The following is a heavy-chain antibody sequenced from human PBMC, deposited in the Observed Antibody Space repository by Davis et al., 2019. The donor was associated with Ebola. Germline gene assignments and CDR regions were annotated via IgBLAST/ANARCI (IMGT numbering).Heavy chain of an antibody. CDR2: IYYSGST. Sequence: PSETLSLTCTVSGGSISSGGYYWSWIRQHPGKGLEWIGYIYYSGSTYYNPSLKSRVTISVDTSKNKFSLKLISVTAADTAVYYCARGLRDSGSYPEGFDPWGQGTLVTVSS. J-gene: IGHJ5*02. D-gene: IGHD1-26*01. CDR1: GGSISSGGYY. V-gene: IGHV4-31*03. CDR3: ARGLRDSGSYPEGFDP.